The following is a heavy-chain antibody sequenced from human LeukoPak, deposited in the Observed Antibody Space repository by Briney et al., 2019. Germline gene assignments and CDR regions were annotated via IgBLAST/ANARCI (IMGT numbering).Heavy chain of an antibody. CDR3: ARWSVGSSSFDY. J-gene: IGHJ4*02. D-gene: IGHD6-13*01. CDR1: GGXISSSNC. Sequence: PSETLSLTCAVSGGXISSSNCWSWVGQPPGKGLEWIGEIYHSGTTNYNPSLKSRVTISVDKSKNQFSLKLSSVTAADTAVYYCARWSVGSSSFDYWGQGTLVTVSS. CDR2: IYHSGTT. V-gene: IGHV4-4*02.